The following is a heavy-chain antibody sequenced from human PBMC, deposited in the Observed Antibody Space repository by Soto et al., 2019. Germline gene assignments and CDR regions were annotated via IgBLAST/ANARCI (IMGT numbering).Heavy chain of an antibody. D-gene: IGHD5-12*01. CDR1: GFTFSSYG. Sequence: QMQVVESGGGVVQPGRSLRLSCAASGFTFSSYGMHWVRLAPGKGLEWVAALPHDGSNKYYADSVKGRFTISRDDSKNMMYLQMNSLRAEDTAVYYCAKDPGYGLDYWGQGTLVTVSS. CDR3: AKDPGYGLDY. V-gene: IGHV3-30*18. CDR2: LPHDGSNK. J-gene: IGHJ4*02.